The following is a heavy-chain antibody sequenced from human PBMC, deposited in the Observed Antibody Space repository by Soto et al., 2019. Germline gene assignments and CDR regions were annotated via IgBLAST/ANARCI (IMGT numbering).Heavy chain of an antibody. CDR2: ISYDGSNK. CDR3: ANDLDHDY. D-gene: IGHD3-9*01. Sequence: QVQLVESGGGVVQPGRSLRLSCAASGFTFSSYGMHWVRQAPGKGLEWVAVISYDGSNKYYADSVKGRFTISRDNSKNTLYLQMNSLRAEDTAVYYCANDLDHDYWGQGTLVTVSS. V-gene: IGHV3-30*18. CDR1: GFTFSSYG. J-gene: IGHJ4*02.